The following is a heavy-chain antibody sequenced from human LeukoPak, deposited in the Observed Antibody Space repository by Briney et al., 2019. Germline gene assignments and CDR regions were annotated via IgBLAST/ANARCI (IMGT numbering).Heavy chain of an antibody. J-gene: IGHJ1*01. D-gene: IGHD3-10*01. V-gene: IGHV4-34*01. CDR2: INRGGST. Sequence: PSETLSLTCAVYGGSFSGYYWSWIRQPPGRGLEWIGEINRGGSTSYVPSLKSRVTVSLDTSKKQFSLKLTPVTAADTGVYYCARGYDSGSYYQFWGQGTLVTVSS. CDR1: GGSFSGYY. CDR3: ARGYDSGSYYQF.